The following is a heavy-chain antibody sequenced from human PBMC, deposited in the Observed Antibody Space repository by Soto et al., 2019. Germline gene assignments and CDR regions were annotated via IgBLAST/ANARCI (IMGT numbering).Heavy chain of an antibody. CDR2: IYPSGST. D-gene: IGHD6-13*01. CDR3: AREKRDDIAAADH. J-gene: IGHJ4*02. CDR1: GGSISSSNW. Sequence: QVQLQESGPGLVKPSGTLSLTCAVSGGSISSSNWWSWVRQPPGKGWEWIGEIYPSGSTNYNPPPKSRLTISVDKSKNQFSLKLSSVTAADTAVYYCAREKRDDIAAADHWGQGTLVTVSS. V-gene: IGHV4-4*02.